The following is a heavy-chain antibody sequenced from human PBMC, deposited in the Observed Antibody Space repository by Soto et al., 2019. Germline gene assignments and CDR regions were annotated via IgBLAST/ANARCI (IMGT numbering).Heavy chain of an antibody. D-gene: IGHD4-4*01. J-gene: IGHJ4*02. CDR3: VRFASGGHYTGAY. CDR1: GYTFTNYD. CDR2: ISPYSGYT. Sequence: QVQLVQSGAEVKKPGASVKVSCKASGYTFTNYDIGWVRQAPGQGLEWMGWISPYSGYTKYAQKVQGRVTMTTDTSTTTAYMELRSLRSADTAVYYCVRFASGGHYTGAYWGQGTLVTVSS. V-gene: IGHV1-18*01.